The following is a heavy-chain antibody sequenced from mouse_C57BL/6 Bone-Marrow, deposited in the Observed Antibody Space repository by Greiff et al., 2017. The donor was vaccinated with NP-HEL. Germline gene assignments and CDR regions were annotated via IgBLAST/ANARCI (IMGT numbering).Heavy chain of an antibody. V-gene: IGHV1-42*01. Sequence: VQLQQSGPELVKPGASVKISCKASGYSFTGYYMNWVKQSPEKSLEWIGEINPSTGGTTYNQKFKAKATLTVDKSSSTAYMQLKSLTSEDSAVYYCARGGTRYFDVWGTGTTVTVSS. CDR3: ARGGTRYFDV. D-gene: IGHD4-1*01. CDR2: INPSTGGT. J-gene: IGHJ1*03. CDR1: GYSFTGYY.